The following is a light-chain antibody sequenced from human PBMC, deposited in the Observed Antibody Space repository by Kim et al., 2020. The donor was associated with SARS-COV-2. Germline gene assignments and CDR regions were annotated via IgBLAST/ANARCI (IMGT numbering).Light chain of an antibody. V-gene: IGLV1-51*01. CDR3: GTWDSSLTARV. CDR1: NSNIGNNA. CDR2: DNN. J-gene: IGLJ3*02. Sequence: GQKVTISCSGNNSNIGNNAVSWYQKFPGTAPKLLISDNNKRPSGIPDRFSGSKSGTSATLGITGLQTGDEADYHCGTWDSSLTARVFGGGTKLTVL.